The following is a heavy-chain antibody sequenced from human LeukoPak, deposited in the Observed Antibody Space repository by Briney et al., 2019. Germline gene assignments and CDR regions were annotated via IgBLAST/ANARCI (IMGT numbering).Heavy chain of an antibody. J-gene: IGHJ4*02. CDR3: ARSRLSGYDSYYFDY. D-gene: IGHD5-12*01. CDR1: GGSISSGGYY. CDR2: IYYSGST. Sequence: SQTLSLTCTVSGGSISSGGYYWSWIRQHPGKGLEWIGYIYYSGSTYYNPSLKSRVTISVDTSKNQFSLKLSSVTAADTAVYYCARSRLSGYDSYYFDYWGQGTLVTVSS. V-gene: IGHV4-30-4*08.